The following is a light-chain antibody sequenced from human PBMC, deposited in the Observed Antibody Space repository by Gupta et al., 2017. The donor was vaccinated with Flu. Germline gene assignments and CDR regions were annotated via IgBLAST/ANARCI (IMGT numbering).Light chain of an antibody. V-gene: IGKV1-39*01. Sequence: PSPLSAFVGDRVTITCRATQRIGTYLNWYKQRPGKAPELLIYLTSSLQSGVPSRFNGTGSGTDFTLTIASLQPEDFATYYCQQSYSSPFTFGPGTKVDI. CDR3: QQSYSSPFT. CDR2: LTS. J-gene: IGKJ3*01. CDR1: QRIGTY.